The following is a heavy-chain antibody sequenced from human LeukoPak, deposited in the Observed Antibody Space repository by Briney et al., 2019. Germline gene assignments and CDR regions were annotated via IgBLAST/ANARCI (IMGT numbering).Heavy chain of an antibody. CDR2: INPNSGGT. Sequence: ASVKVSCKASGYTFTGYYMHWVRQAPGQGLEWMGWINPNSGGTNYAQKFQGRVTMTRNTSISTAYMELSSLRSEDTAVYYCARGLRIAVAGSGTLGYWGQGTLVTVSS. J-gene: IGHJ4*02. CDR1: GYTFTGYY. CDR3: ARGLRIAVAGSGTLGY. V-gene: IGHV1-2*02. D-gene: IGHD6-19*01.